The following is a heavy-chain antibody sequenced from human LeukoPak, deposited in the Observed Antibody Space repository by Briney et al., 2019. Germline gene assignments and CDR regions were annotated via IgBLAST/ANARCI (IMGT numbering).Heavy chain of an antibody. V-gene: IGHV6-1*01. CDR3: ARDSDGSGRYDH. CDR2: TYYRSNWYH. D-gene: IGHD3-10*01. CDR1: GDSVSSNSAA. Sequence: SQTLSLTCAISGDSVSSNSAAWNWIRQSPSRGLEWLGRTYYRSNWYHDYAVSVKSRITVNPETSKNQFSLHVNSVTPEDTAVYYCARDSDGSGRYDHWGQGTLVTVSS. J-gene: IGHJ4*02.